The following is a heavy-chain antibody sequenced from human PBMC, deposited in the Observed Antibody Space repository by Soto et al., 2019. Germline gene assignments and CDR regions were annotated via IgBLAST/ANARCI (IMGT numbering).Heavy chain of an antibody. CDR2: IIPIFGTA. Sequence: ASVEVPWKASGGALSICARSWVRKATGQGLEWMGGIIPIFGTANYAQKFQGRVTITADKSTSTAYMELSSLRSEDTAVYYCARDLHETNYYDSSGYSYFDYWGQGTLVTVSS. CDR1: GGALSICA. J-gene: IGHJ4*02. D-gene: IGHD3-22*01. CDR3: ARDLHETNYYDSSGYSYFDY. V-gene: IGHV1-69*06.